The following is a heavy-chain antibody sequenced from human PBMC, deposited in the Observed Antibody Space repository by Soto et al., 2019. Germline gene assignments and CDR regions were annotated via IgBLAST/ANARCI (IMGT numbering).Heavy chain of an antibody. V-gene: IGHV1-2*02. J-gene: IGHJ6*02. Sequence: ASVKVSCKASGYTFTGYYMHWVRQAPGQGLEWMGWINPNSGGTNYAQKFQGRVTMTRDTSISTAYMELSRLRSDDTAVYYCARDRAYYYGSGSYYMGYYYYYGMDVWGQGTTVTVS. CDR3: ARDRAYYYGSGSYYMGYYYYYGMDV. D-gene: IGHD3-10*01. CDR1: GYTFTGYY. CDR2: INPNSGGT.